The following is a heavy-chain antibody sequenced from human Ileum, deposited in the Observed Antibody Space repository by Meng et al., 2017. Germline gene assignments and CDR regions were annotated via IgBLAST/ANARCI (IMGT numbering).Heavy chain of an antibody. J-gene: IGHJ4*02. CDR1: GYTFTSYG. CDR3: ARTLPHSSGEKRGLDY. CDR2: ISAYNGNT. V-gene: IGHV1-18*01. D-gene: IGHD1-26*01. Sequence: QVQLVDFGAEVKKHGASVKVSCKASGYTFTSYGISWVRQAPGQGLEWMGWISAYNGNTNYAQKLQGRVTMTTDTSTSTAYMELRTLTSDDTAVYYCARTLPHSSGEKRGLDYWGQGTLVTVSS.